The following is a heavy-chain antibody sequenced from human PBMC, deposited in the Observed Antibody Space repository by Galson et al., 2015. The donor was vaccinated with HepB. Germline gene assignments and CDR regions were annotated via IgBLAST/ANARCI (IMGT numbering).Heavy chain of an antibody. J-gene: IGHJ4*02. CDR2: INAGNGNT. V-gene: IGHV1-3*01. Sequence: SVKVSCKASGYTFTSYAMHWVRQAPGQRLEWMGWINAGNGNTKYSQKFQGRVTITRDTSASTAYMELSSLRSEDTAVYYCARGLLWFRELLEIFSAIDYWGQGTLVTVSS. CDR3: ARGLLWFRELLEIFSAIDY. CDR1: GYTFTSYA. D-gene: IGHD3-10*01.